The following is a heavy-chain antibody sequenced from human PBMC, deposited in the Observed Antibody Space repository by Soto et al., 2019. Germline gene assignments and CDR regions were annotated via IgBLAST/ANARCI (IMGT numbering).Heavy chain of an antibody. CDR2: TYYRSKRYN. D-gene: IGHD1-20*01. CDR1: GDSVSSHSAA. J-gene: IGHJ4*02. CDR3: ARGYITGTSYPPHYFDY. V-gene: IGHV6-1*01. Sequence: SQTLSLTCAISGDSVSSHSAAWNWIRQSPSRGLEWLGRTYYRSKRYNDYAVSVKSRLTINPDTSKNQFSLQLNSVTPEDTAVYYCARGYITGTSYPPHYFDYWGQGTLVTVSS.